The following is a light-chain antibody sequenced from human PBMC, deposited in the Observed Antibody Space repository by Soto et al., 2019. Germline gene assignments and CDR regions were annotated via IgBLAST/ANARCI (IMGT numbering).Light chain of an antibody. V-gene: IGKV3-20*01. CDR2: GAS. Sequence: EIVLTQSPGTLSLTPGERATLSCKASQSVSSSYLDWYQQKPGQAPRLLIYGASSRATGIPDRFSGSGSGTDFTLTISRLEPEDFAVYYCQLYCNFLYTFGQGSKLEIK. CDR1: QSVSSSY. CDR3: QLYCNFLYT. J-gene: IGKJ2*01.